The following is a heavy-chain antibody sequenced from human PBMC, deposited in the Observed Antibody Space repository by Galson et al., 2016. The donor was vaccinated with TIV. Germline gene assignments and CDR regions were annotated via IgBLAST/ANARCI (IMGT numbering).Heavy chain of an antibody. J-gene: IGHJ4*02. V-gene: IGHV1-2*02. CDR2: INPNSGDT. Sequence: SVKVSCKASGYTFTGYYMHWVRQAPGQGLEWMGWINPNSGDTNYAQNFQDRVTMTRDTSIRTAYMELSSLKPGDTAVYYCARADSVDISSTEYWGQGTLVTVSS. CDR3: ARADSVDISSTEY. CDR1: GYTFTGYY. D-gene: IGHD3-9*01.